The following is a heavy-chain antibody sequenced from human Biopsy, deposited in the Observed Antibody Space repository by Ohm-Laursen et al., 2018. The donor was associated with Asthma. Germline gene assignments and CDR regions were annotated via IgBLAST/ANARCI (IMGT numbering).Heavy chain of an antibody. CDR2: ISYDGNHK. Sequence: SLRHACAASGLMFRRFGMHWVRQAPGKGLEWVAVISYDGNHKFYEDSVKGRFTISRDNSKNTLYLQMNSLRTEDTAVYYCAKRRGYSGHDNDYWGQGTLVIVSS. V-gene: IGHV3-30*18. J-gene: IGHJ4*02. D-gene: IGHD5-12*01. CDR1: GLMFRRFG. CDR3: AKRRGYSGHDNDY.